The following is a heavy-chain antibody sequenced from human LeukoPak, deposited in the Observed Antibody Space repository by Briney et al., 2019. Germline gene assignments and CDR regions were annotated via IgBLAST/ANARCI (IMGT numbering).Heavy chain of an antibody. J-gene: IGHJ6*01. V-gene: IGHV1-18*01. CDR2: ISAYNGNT. CDR3: ARYYDFWSGNVDV. D-gene: IGHD3-3*01. CDR1: GYTFTSYG. Sequence: ASEKVSCKASGYTFTSYGISWVRQAPGQGLEWMGWISAYNGNTNYAQKLQGRVTMTTDTSTSRAYMELRSLRSDDRGVYYCARYYDFWSGNVDVWGKGTTVTVSS.